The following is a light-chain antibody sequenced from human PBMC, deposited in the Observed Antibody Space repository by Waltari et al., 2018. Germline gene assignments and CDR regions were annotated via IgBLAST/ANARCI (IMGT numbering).Light chain of an antibody. CDR1: KSISKY. CDR3: QQSYGPPYT. CDR2: FKS. J-gene: IGKJ2*01. Sequence: DIQMTQSPSSLSASLGDRVTITCRANKSISKYLNWYQQRPGKAPKLLVYFKSSLTSGVPSRFSGSGSGTDFTLTINTLQPEDFATYFCQQSYGPPYTFGQGTRLEIK. V-gene: IGKV1-39*01.